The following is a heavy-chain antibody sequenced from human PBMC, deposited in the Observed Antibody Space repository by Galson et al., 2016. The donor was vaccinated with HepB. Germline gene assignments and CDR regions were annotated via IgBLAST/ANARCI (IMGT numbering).Heavy chain of an antibody. Sequence: SLRLSCAASGFTFSSYAMHWVRQAPGKGLEWVAVISFDGSNNFYADSVKGRFTISRDNSKNTLYLQMNSLRAEDTAVYYCARDQSGDCSTTKCWGPDYWGQGTLVTVSS. CDR1: GFTFSSYA. CDR2: ISFDGSNN. D-gene: IGHD2-2*01. V-gene: IGHV3-30-3*01. J-gene: IGHJ4*02. CDR3: ARDQSGDCSTTKCWGPDY.